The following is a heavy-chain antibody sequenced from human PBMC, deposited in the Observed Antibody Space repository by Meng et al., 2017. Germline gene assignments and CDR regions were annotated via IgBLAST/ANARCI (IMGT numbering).Heavy chain of an antibody. CDR2: ISWNSGSI. CDR3: ARSSIAARPWKSYFDY. J-gene: IGHJ4*02. CDR1: GFTFDDYA. D-gene: IGHD6-6*01. Sequence: SLKISCAASGFTFDDYAMHWVRQAPGKGLEWVSGISWNSGSIGYADSVKGRFTISRDNAKNSLYLQMNSLRSEDTAVYYCARSSIAARPWKSYFDYWGQGTLVTVSS. V-gene: IGHV3-9*01.